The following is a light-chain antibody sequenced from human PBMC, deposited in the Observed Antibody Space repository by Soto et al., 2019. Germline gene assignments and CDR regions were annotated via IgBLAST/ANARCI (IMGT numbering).Light chain of an antibody. CDR2: AAS. Sequence: AIRMTQSPSSLSVSTGDRVTITCRASQGISSYLAWYQQKPGKAPKLLIYAASTLQSGVPSRFSGSGSGTDFTLTIPSLQPEDFGTYYCHQTYSTPQTFGQGTKVDIK. J-gene: IGKJ1*01. V-gene: IGKV1-8*01. CDR1: QGISSY. CDR3: HQTYSTPQT.